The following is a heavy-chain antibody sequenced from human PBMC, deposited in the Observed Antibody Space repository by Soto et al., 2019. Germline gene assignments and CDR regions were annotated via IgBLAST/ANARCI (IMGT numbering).Heavy chain of an antibody. Sequence: SETLSLTCTVSGGSISSNYWSWIRQPPGKGLEWIGYIYYSGSTNYNPSLKSRVTLSVETSKNQFSLRLTSVTAADTAVYYCARGGKNYYYIMDVWAKGTTVTVSS. CDR2: IYYSGST. CDR1: GGSISSNY. J-gene: IGHJ6*03. D-gene: IGHD3-16*01. CDR3: ARGGKNYYYIMDV. V-gene: IGHV4-59*01.